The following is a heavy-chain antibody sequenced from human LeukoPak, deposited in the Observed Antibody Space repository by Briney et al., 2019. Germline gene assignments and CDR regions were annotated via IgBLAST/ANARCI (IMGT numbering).Heavy chain of an antibody. Sequence: SETLSLTCTVSGGSISSYYWSWIRQPPGKGLEWIGYIYYSGSTNYNPSLKSRVTISVDTSKNQFSLKLSSVTAADTAVYYCARITYYYDSSGYYGRYYFDYWGQGTLVTVSS. J-gene: IGHJ4*02. D-gene: IGHD3-22*01. V-gene: IGHV4-59*01. CDR2: IYYSGST. CDR3: ARITYYYDSSGYYGRYYFDY. CDR1: GGSISSYY.